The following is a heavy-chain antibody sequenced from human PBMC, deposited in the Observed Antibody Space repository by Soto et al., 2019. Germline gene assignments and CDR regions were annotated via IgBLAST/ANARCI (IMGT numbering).Heavy chain of an antibody. J-gene: IGHJ1*01. Sequence: GGSLRLSCAASGFTFSSYAMHWVRQAPGKGLEWVAVISYDGSNKYYADSVKGRFTISRDNSKNTLYLQMNSLRAEDTAVYYCASSTVRGSSSWQDHAGYFQHWGQGTLVTVSS. CDR2: ISYDGSNK. D-gene: IGHD6-13*01. V-gene: IGHV3-30*04. CDR3: ASSTVRGSSSWQDHAGYFQH. CDR1: GFTFSSYA.